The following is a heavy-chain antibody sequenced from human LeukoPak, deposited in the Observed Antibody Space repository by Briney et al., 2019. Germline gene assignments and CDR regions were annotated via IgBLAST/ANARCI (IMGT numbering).Heavy chain of an antibody. CDR3: ARGDYYNAGYFDS. CDR1: GDSINTYY. D-gene: IGHD5-24*01. CDR2: IFHSGRT. Sequence: PSETLSLTCTVSGDSINTYYWSWIRQPPGKGLEWIGYIFHSGRTHYNPSLESRVTISVDTSKNQFSLRLSSVTAADTAVYYCARGDYYNAGYFDSWGQGTLVTVSS. J-gene: IGHJ4*02. V-gene: IGHV4-59*01.